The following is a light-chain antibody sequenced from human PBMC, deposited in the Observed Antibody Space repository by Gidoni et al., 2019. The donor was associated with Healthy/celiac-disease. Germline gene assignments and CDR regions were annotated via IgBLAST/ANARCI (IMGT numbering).Light chain of an antibody. CDR2: EGS. V-gene: IGLV2-23*01. CDR3: CSYAGSSTRVV. CDR1: SSDVGSYNL. J-gene: IGLJ2*01. Sequence: QSALTQPASVSGSPGTSITISCTGTSSDVGSYNLVSWYQQHPGKAPKLMIYEGSKRPSGVSNRFSGSKSGNTASLTISGLQAEDEADYYCCSYAGSSTRVVFGGGTKLTVL.